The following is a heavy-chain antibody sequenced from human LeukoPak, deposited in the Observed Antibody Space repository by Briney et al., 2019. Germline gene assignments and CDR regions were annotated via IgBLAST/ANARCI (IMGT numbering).Heavy chain of an antibody. Sequence: GGSLRLSCAATVFTFSSYAMSWVRQAPVKGLEWVSAISGSGGSTYYADSGKGRFTISRNNAKNLLYSQMNSLRASDTFVYEYARSVTPNYSFDSWGQGTLVTVSS. V-gene: IGHV3-23*01. J-gene: IGHJ4*02. CDR2: ISGSGGST. D-gene: IGHD4-23*01. CDR1: VFTFSSYA. CDR3: ARSVTPNYSFDS.